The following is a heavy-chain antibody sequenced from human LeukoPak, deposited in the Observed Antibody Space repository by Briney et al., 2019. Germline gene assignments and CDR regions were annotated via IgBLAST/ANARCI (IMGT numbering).Heavy chain of an antibody. CDR2: ISAYNGNT. CDR3: ARVRYPYSSSYIPWDY. CDR1: GYTFTSYG. D-gene: IGHD6-13*01. Sequence: ASVKVSCKASGYTFTSYGISWVRQAPGQGLEWMGWISAYNGNTNYAQKLQGRVTMTTDTSTSTAYMELRSLRSEDTAVYYCARVRYPYSSSYIPWDYWGQGTLVTVSS. J-gene: IGHJ4*02. V-gene: IGHV1-18*01.